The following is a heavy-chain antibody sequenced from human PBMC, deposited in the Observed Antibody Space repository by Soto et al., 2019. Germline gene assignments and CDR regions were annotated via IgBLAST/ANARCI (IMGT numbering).Heavy chain of an antibody. Sequence: QVHLVESGGGVVQPGRSLTLSCTASGFAFSNYGIHWVRQAPGRGLEGVAVIWSDGTKKFYAGSVRGRFTISRDNSKNTIQVQMNSLRAEDTAVYYCARDWWEEPAGKETVSEFDYWGQGTLVTVSS. D-gene: IGHD6-13*01. CDR1: GFAFSNYG. CDR2: IWSDGTKK. J-gene: IGHJ4*02. CDR3: ARDWWEEPAGKETVSEFDY. V-gene: IGHV3-33*01.